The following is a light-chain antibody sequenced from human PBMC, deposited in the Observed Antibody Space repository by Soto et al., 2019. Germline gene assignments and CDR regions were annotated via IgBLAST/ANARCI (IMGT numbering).Light chain of an antibody. CDR2: GAS. CDR1: QSVSSY. V-gene: IGKV3D-15*01. CDR3: QQHDNWPPIT. Sequence: EIVLTQSPATLSLSPWETATLSCRASQSVSSYLAWYQQKPGQAPRLLIYGASSRATGIPGRFSGSGSGTEFTLTISSLQSEDFAVYYCQQHDNWPPITFGQGTRLEIK. J-gene: IGKJ5*01.